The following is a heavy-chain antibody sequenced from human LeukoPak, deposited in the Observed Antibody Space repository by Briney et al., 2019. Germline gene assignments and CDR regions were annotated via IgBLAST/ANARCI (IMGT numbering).Heavy chain of an antibody. Sequence: ASVKVSCKASGGSFSSYGISWVRQAPGQGLEWMGGVLPIFGITNYAQRFQGRVTMTADESRCTAYMELSSLTSGDTAVYYCARDLLPMTKAGVVNDWGQGSLVIVSA. J-gene: IGHJ4*02. CDR3: ARDLLPMTKAGVVND. V-gene: IGHV1-69*01. D-gene: IGHD3-3*01. CDR1: GGSFSSYG. CDR2: VLPIFGIT.